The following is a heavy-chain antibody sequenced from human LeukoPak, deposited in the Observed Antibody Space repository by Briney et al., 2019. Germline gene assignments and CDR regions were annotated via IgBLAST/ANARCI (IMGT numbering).Heavy chain of an antibody. CDR3: ARVPSPRYSYAVEDV. D-gene: IGHD5-18*01. V-gene: IGHV3-48*01. J-gene: IGHJ6*04. Sequence: PGGSLRLSCAASGFTFSSYSMNWVRQAPGKGLEWVSYISSSSSTIYYADSVKGRFTISRDNAKNSLYLQMNSLRAEDTAVYYCARVPSPRYSYAVEDVWGEGTTVTVSS. CDR2: ISSSSSTI. CDR1: GFTFSSYS.